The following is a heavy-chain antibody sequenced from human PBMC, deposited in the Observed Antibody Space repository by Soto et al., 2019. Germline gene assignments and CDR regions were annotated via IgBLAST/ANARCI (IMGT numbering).Heavy chain of an antibody. D-gene: IGHD6-19*01. CDR3: ARASIAVAAPFDY. J-gene: IGHJ4*02. CDR2: ISYDGSNK. CDR1: GFTFSSYA. V-gene: IGHV3-30-3*01. Sequence: GGSLRLSCAASGFTFSSYAMHWVRQAPGKGLEWVAVISYDGSNKYYADSVKGRFTISRDNSKNTLYLQMNSLRAEDTAVYYCARASIAVAAPFDYWGQGTLVTVSS.